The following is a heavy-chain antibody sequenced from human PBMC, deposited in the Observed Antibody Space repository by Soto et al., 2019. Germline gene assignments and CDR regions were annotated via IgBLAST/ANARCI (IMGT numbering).Heavy chain of an antibody. J-gene: IGHJ4*02. D-gene: IGHD2-15*01. CDR2: ISSSSSYI. CDR3: VRHAHYCSGASCYGFDY. Sequence: LIPSGAHSEFPLSSYSMTWLRQAPVKGLEWVSFISSSSSYIDYADSVKGRFTISRDSSKNSLHLQMNSLRAEDTAVYYCVRHAHYCSGASCYGFDYWGQGTLVTVSS. V-gene: IGHV3-21*01. CDR1: EFPLSSYS.